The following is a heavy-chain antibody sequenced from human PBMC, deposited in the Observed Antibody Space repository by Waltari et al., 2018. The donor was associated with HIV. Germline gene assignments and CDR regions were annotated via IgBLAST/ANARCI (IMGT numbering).Heavy chain of an antibody. Sequence: QVQLVESGGGVVQPGRSLRLSCEAAGFTFNTYGMHWVRQAPGKGLDWVSLIWHDGSKTYYADSVRGRFTISRDNSKNTLYLHMQSLRAEDTAVYYCARVATVGSSFDALDIWGQGTMVTVSS. J-gene: IGHJ3*02. CDR1: GFTFNTYG. CDR3: ARVATVGSSFDALDI. D-gene: IGHD4-17*01. V-gene: IGHV3-33*01. CDR2: IWHDGSKT.